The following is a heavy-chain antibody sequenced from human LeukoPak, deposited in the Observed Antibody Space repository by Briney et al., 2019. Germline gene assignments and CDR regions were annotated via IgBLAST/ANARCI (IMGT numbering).Heavy chain of an antibody. CDR1: GFTFSSYA. D-gene: IGHD3-22*01. CDR3: ARSRDSSGYYQDAFDI. Sequence: GGSLRLSCAASGFTFSSYAMHWVRQAPGKGLEWVAVISYDGSSKYYADSVKGRFTISRDNSKNTLYLQMNSLRAEDTAVYYCARSRDSSGYYQDAFDIWGQGTMVTVSS. J-gene: IGHJ3*02. CDR2: ISYDGSSK. V-gene: IGHV3-30-3*01.